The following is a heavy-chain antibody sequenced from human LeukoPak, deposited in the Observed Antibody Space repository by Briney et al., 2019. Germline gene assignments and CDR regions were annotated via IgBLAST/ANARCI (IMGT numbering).Heavy chain of an antibody. J-gene: IGHJ6*02. Sequence: GGSLRLSCAASGLTFSSYAMSWVRQAPGKGLEWVSAISGSGGSTYYADSVKGRFTISRDNSKNTLYLQMNSLRAEDTAVYYCATRGGSGWYEDYYYGMDVWGQGTTVTVSS. V-gene: IGHV3-23*01. D-gene: IGHD6-19*01. CDR3: ATRGGSGWYEDYYYGMDV. CDR2: ISGSGGST. CDR1: GLTFSSYA.